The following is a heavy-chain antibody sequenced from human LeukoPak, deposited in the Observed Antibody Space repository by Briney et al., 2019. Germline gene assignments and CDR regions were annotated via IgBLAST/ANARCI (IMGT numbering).Heavy chain of an antibody. CDR3: ARALRTHYYDSSGYSDY. Sequence: SETLSLTCAVYGGSFSGYYWSWIRQPPGKGLEWIGEINHSGSTNYNPSLKSRVTISVDTSKNQFSLKLSSVTAADTAVYYCARALRTHYYDSSGYSDYWGQGTLVTVSS. CDR2: INHSGST. CDR1: GGSFSGYY. D-gene: IGHD3-22*01. V-gene: IGHV4-34*01. J-gene: IGHJ4*02.